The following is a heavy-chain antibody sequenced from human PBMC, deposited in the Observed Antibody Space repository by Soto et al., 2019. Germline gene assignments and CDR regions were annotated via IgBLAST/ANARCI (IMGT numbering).Heavy chain of an antibody. CDR3: ARGASSNYHYYGMDV. CDR2: IYYSGST. Sequence: SETLSLTCTVSGGSISSGDYYWSWSRQPPGKGLEWIGYIYYSGSTYYNPSLKSRVTISVDTSKNQFSLKLSSVTAADTAVYYCARGASSNYHYYGMDVWGQGTMVTVSS. J-gene: IGHJ6*02. CDR1: GGSISSGDYY. D-gene: IGHD4-4*01. V-gene: IGHV4-30-4*01.